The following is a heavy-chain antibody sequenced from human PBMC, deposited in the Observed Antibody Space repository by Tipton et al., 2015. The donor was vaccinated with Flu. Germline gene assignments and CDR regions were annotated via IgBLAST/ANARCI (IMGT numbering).Heavy chain of an antibody. J-gene: IGHJ4*02. CDR3: ARKVTKSPHNLNYIDS. V-gene: IGHV4-34*01. Sequence: TLSLTCAVYGGSFSGYYWSWIRQPPGKGLEWIGEISHGGSADYNPSLKSRVIISVDTSKNQFSLKLTSLTAADTSVYYCARKVTKSPHNLNYIDSWGQGTLVTVSS. CDR2: ISHGGSA. CDR1: GGSFSGYY. D-gene: IGHD1-20*01.